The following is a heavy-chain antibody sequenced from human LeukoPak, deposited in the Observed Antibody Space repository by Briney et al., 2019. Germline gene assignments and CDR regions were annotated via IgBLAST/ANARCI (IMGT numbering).Heavy chain of an antibody. D-gene: IGHD3-22*01. CDR2: IYYSGST. CDR1: GGSISSSSYY. V-gene: IGHV4-39*01. Sequence: SETLSLTCTVSGGSISSSSYYWGWIRQPPGKGLEWIGSIYYSGSTYYNPSLKSRVTISVDTSKNQFSLKLSSVTAADTAVYYCARHDIVVVIGVPADAFDIWGQGKMVTVSS. J-gene: IGHJ3*02. CDR3: ARHDIVVVIGVPADAFDI.